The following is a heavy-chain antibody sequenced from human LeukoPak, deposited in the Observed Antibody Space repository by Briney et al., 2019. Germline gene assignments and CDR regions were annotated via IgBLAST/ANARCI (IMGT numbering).Heavy chain of an antibody. CDR3: ARNSSSGWFAP. J-gene: IGHJ5*02. CDR2: VYYSGST. CDR1: GGSISTYY. V-gene: IGHV4-59*01. D-gene: IGHD1-14*01. Sequence: PETLSLTCTVSGGSISTYYWSWIRQPPGKGLEWIGSVYYSGSTVYNPSLKSRLTISVDTSKNQFSLNLESVTAADTALYYCARNSSSGWFAPWGQGTLVTVSS.